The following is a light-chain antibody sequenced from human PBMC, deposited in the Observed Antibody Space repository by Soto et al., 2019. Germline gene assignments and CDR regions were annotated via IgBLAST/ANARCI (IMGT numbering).Light chain of an antibody. CDR1: SSDVGGYNF. J-gene: IGLJ2*01. V-gene: IGLV2-11*01. CDR2: NVI. Sequence: QSVLTQPRSVSGSPGQSVTLSCTGTSSDVGGYNFVSWYQHHPGKAPKLIFYNVIQQPSWIPDRFSASKSVNTASLTISGLQAEDEAHSYCCAYARELALFGGGTKVTVL. CDR3: CAYARELAL.